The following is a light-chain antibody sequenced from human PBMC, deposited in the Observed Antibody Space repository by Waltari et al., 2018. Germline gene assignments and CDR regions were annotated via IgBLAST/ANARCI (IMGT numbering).Light chain of an antibody. CDR3: CSYAGLGTYV. Sequence: SALTQPASGSWTPGQSITIPCTGTTSCGGNFDLVSWYQHHPGKAPKLLICEVIKRPSGVSSRFSGSKSGSTASLTISGLQPDDEADYYCCSYAGLGTYVFGSGTKVTVL. CDR2: EVI. J-gene: IGLJ1*01. V-gene: IGLV2-23*02. CDR1: TSCGGNFDL.